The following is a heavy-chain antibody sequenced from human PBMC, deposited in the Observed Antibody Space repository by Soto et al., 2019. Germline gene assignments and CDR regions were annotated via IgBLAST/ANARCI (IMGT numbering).Heavy chain of an antibody. J-gene: IGHJ5*02. Sequence: SETLALTCTVSGSDITTYYWSWLRQSPGKGLEWIGHIYDTGSTTYNPSLKSRVTISVDTSNKQFSLRLTSVTAADTAVYYCARCPIHHNRLAPRAQGTPVPVSS. CDR2: IYDTGST. CDR3: ARCPIHHNRLAP. V-gene: IGHV4-59*01. CDR1: GSDITTYY.